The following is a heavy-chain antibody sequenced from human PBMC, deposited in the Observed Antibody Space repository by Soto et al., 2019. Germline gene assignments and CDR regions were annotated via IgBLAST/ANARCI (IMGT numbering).Heavy chain of an antibody. D-gene: IGHD6-6*01. Sequence: PSETLSLTCTVSGGSISSGGYYWSWIRQHPGKGLEWIGYIYYSGSTYYNPSLKSRVTISVDTSKSQFSLKLSSVTAADTAVYYCARGGSSSTGRYYYYGMDVWGQGTTVTVSS. CDR2: IYYSGST. V-gene: IGHV4-31*03. CDR1: GGSISSGGYY. J-gene: IGHJ6*02. CDR3: ARGGSSSTGRYYYYGMDV.